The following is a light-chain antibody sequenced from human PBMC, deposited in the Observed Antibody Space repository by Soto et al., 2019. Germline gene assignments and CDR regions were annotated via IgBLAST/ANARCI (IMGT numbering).Light chain of an antibody. CDR2: GVS. J-gene: IGLJ1*01. Sequence: QSVLTQPASVSGCPGQSITISCSGTSSDVGGYNYVSWYQQHPGKAPKLMIYGVSNRPSGVSDRFSGAKSGNAASLTISGLQADDEADYYCSSYTSSTAYVFGTGTKVTVL. CDR3: SSYTSSTAYV. CDR1: SSDVGGYNY. V-gene: IGLV2-14*01.